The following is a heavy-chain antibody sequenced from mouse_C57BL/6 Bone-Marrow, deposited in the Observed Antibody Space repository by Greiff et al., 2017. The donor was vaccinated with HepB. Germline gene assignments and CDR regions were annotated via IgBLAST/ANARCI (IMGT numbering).Heavy chain of an antibody. J-gene: IGHJ4*01. CDR3: AGHYYGSSYDAMDY. D-gene: IGHD1-1*01. CDR2: ISSGGSYT. CDR1: GFTFSSYG. V-gene: IGHV5-6*01. Sequence: EVKLMESGGDLVKPGGSLKLSCAASGFTFSSYGMSWVRQTPDKRLEWVATISSGGSYTYYPDSVKGRFTISRDNAKNTLYLQMSSLKSEDTAMYYCAGHYYGSSYDAMDYWGQGTSVTVSS.